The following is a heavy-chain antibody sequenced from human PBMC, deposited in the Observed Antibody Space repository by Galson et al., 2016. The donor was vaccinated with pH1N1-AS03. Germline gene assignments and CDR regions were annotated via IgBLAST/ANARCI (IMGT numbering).Heavy chain of an antibody. CDR1: GFRFDDYA. V-gene: IGHV3-9*01. J-gene: IGHJ3*02. CDR2: ISWNSNKI. Sequence: SLRLSCAVSGFRFDDYAMHWVRQAPGKGLEWVSSISWNSNKIDYADSVKGRFTIFRDSAKNSLNLQMNSLRAEDTASYYCIKGGAASADFFDIWGQGTMVTVSS. CDR3: IKGGAASADFFDI. D-gene: IGHD3/OR15-3a*01.